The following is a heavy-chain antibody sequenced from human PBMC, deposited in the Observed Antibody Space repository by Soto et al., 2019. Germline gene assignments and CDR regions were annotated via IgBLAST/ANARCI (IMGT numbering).Heavy chain of an antibody. CDR1: GGSTSSYY. D-gene: IGHD3-10*01. CDR2: IYYSGST. V-gene: IGHV4-59*08. Sequence: SETLSLTCTVSGGSTSSYYWSWIRQPPGKGLEWIGYIYYSGSTNYNPSLKSRVTISVDTSKNQFSLKLSSVTAADTAVYYCARARTGARWFGESAQGHYYMDVRGKGTPVTASS. CDR3: ARARTGARWFGESAQGHYYMDV. J-gene: IGHJ6*03.